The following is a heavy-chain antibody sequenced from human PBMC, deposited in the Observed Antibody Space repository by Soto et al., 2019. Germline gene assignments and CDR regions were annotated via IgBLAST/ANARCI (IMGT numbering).Heavy chain of an antibody. J-gene: IGHJ4*02. Sequence: QMQLVQSGPEVKKPGTSVRVSCKASGFTSGFTFTNSAVQWVRQTRGQRLEWIGRIVVGSGNTNYAQRLQERVTLTMDMSASTAYMELSSLLSEDTAVYYCAAVPFYYVPGGYYFDFWGQGTLVTVSS. V-gene: IGHV1-58*01. CDR2: IVVGSGNT. CDR1: GFTSGFTFTNSA. D-gene: IGHD3-10*02. CDR3: AAVPFYYVPGGYYFDF.